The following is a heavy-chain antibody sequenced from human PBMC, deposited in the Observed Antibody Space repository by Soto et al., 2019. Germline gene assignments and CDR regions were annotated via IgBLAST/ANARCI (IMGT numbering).Heavy chain of an antibody. J-gene: IGHJ6*03. D-gene: IGHD2-15*01. CDR3: ARVCGYCSADYMDV. Sequence: QVQLVESGGGVVQPGRSLRLSCAASGFTFSSYGMHWVRQAPGKGLEWVAVIWYDGSNKYYADSVKGRFTISRDNSKNTLYLQMNSLRAEDTAVYYCARVCGYCSADYMDVWGKGTTVTVSS. CDR2: IWYDGSNK. CDR1: GFTFSSYG. V-gene: IGHV3-33*01.